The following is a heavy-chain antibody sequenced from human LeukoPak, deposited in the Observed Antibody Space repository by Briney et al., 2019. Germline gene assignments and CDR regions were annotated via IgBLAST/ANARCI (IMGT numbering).Heavy chain of an antibody. CDR2: IYYIGST. D-gene: IGHD1-1*01. CDR1: GGSISSDY. V-gene: IGHV4-59*08. J-gene: IGHJ3*02. CDR3: AVNLTKHTFDI. Sequence: SETLSLTCTVSGGSISSDYWSWIRQPPGKGLEWIGYIYYIGSTNYNPSLKSRITISVDTSKNQFSLELSSVTAADTAVYYCAVNLTKHTFDIWGQGTMVTVSS.